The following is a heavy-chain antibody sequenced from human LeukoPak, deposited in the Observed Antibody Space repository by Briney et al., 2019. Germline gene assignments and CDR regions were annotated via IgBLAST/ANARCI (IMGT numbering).Heavy chain of an antibody. Sequence: SETLSLTCAVYGGSFSGYYWSWIRQPPGKGLEWIGEINHSGSTNYNPSLKSRVTISVDTSKNQFSLKLSSVTAADTAVYYCASSSSSYLSYWYFDLWGRGTLVTVSS. D-gene: IGHD6-6*01. J-gene: IGHJ2*01. CDR2: INHSGST. CDR3: ASSSSSYLSYWYFDL. CDR1: GGSFSGYY. V-gene: IGHV4-34*01.